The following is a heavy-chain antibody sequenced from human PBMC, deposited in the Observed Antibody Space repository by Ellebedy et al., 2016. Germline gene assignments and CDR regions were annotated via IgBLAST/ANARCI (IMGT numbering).Heavy chain of an antibody. J-gene: IGHJ4*02. CDR2: ISGSGGST. D-gene: IGHD4-17*01. CDR3: AKVDYGDSLGDY. Sequence: GGSLRLXXAASGFTFSSYAMSWVRQAPGKGLEWVSAISGSGGSTYYADSVKGRFTISRDNSKNTLYLQMNSLRAEDTAVYYCAKVDYGDSLGDYWGQGTLVTVSS. V-gene: IGHV3-23*01. CDR1: GFTFSSYA.